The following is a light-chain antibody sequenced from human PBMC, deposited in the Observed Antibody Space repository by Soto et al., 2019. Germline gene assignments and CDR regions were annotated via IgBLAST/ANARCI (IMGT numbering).Light chain of an antibody. CDR2: LNSDGSH. Sequence: QLVLTQSPSASASLGASVKLTCTLSSGHSSYAIAWHQQQPEKGPRYLMKLNSDGSHSKGDGIPDRFSGSSSGAERYLTISSLQSEDEADYYCPFGGGTKLTVL. CDR3: P. V-gene: IGLV4-69*01. J-gene: IGLJ2*01. CDR1: SGHSSYA.